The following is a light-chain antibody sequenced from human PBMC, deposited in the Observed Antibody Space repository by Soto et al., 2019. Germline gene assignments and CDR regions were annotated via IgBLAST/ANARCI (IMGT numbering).Light chain of an antibody. Sequence: DIQMTQSPSTLSGSVGDRVTIPCRASQTISSWLAWYQQKPGKAPKLLIYKASTLKSGIPSRFSGSGSETDFTLTISSLQPEDFATYYCQQSYSTPWTFGQGTKVDIK. J-gene: IGKJ1*01. CDR1: QTISSW. V-gene: IGKV1-5*03. CDR2: KAS. CDR3: QQSYSTPWT.